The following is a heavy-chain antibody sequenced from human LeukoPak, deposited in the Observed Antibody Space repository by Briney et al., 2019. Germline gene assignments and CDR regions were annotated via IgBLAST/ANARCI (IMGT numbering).Heavy chain of an antibody. J-gene: IGHJ4*02. CDR1: ECTFSNYA. Sequence: GGSLRLSCAASECTFSNYAMIWVRQAPGKGLEWVSIIHNDGATTYYADSVKGRFTMSRDNSKNTLYLEMNSLRAEDTAVYYCAKGEGGTYFNYCFDYWGQGTLVTVSS. CDR2: IHNDGATT. V-gene: IGHV3-23*01. CDR3: AKGEGGTYFNYCFDY. D-gene: IGHD1-26*01.